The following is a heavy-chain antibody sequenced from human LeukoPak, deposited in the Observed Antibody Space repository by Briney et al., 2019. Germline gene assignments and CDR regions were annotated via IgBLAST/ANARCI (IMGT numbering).Heavy chain of an antibody. J-gene: IGHJ6*03. CDR1: GGSIGTYY. CDR2: IYVTGT. V-gene: IGHV4-59*08. D-gene: IGHD3-10*01. CDR3: ARHIGGGVEDMDV. Sequence: SETLSLTCTVSGGSIGTYYWSWIRQSPGKGLEWIGYIYVTGTRYNPYLQSRVTISVDRSRNQFFLKMSSVTAADTAVYYCARHIGGGVEDMDVWGRGTKVIVSS.